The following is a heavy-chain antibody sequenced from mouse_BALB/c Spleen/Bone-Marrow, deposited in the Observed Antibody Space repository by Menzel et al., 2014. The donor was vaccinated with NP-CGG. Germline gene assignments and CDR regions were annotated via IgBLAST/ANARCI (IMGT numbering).Heavy chain of an antibody. CDR3: ARSGDSSGYGFAY. CDR1: GYTFTSYD. J-gene: IGHJ3*01. V-gene: IGHV1S56*01. CDR2: IYPGDGST. Sequence: VQVVESGPELVKPGALVKISCKASGYTFTSYDINWVKQRPGQGLEWIGWIYPGDGSTKYNEKFKGEATLTADKSSSTAYMQLSSLTSENSAVYFCARSGDSSGYGFAYWGQGTLVTVSA. D-gene: IGHD3-2*01.